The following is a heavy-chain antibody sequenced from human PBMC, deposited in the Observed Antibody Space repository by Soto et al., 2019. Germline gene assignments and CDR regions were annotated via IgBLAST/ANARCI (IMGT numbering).Heavy chain of an antibody. CDR3: ARPLGYCSGGSCYFNYYGMDV. CDR2: INPKSGGT. J-gene: IGHJ6*02. D-gene: IGHD2-15*01. Sequence: ASVKVSCKTSGYTFSAYYMHWVRQAPGQGLEWMGWINPKSGGTLYAQKFQGRVTITRDTSASTAYMELSSLRSEDTAVYYCARPLGYCSGGSCYFNYYGMDVWGQGTTVTVSS. CDR1: GYTFSAYY. V-gene: IGHV1-2*02.